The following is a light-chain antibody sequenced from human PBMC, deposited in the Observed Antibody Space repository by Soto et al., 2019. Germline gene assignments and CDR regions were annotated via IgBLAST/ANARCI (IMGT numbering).Light chain of an antibody. V-gene: IGLV2-23*01. CDR1: SSDVGSYNL. Sequence: QSGLTQPASVSGSPVQSITISCTGTSSDVGSYNLVSWYQQHPGKAPKLMIYEGSKRPSGVSNRFSGSKSGNTASLTISGLQAEDEADYYCCSYAGSSTYVFGTGTKVPVL. CDR2: EGS. CDR3: CSYAGSSTYV. J-gene: IGLJ1*01.